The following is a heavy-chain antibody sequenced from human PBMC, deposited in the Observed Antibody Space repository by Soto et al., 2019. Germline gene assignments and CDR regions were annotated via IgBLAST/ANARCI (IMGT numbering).Heavy chain of an antibody. V-gene: IGHV1-69*04. J-gene: IGHJ6*03. Sequence: SVKVSCKASGGTFSNYAINWVRQAPGQGFEWMGRIVPILGITNYPQEFQDRVTITADKSTSTAYMELSSLRSEDTAVYYCASAYCPNGVCRRGFYYYMDVWGRGTTVTVSS. CDR1: GGTFSNYA. D-gene: IGHD2-8*01. CDR3: ASAYCPNGVCRRGFYYYMDV. CDR2: IVPILGIT.